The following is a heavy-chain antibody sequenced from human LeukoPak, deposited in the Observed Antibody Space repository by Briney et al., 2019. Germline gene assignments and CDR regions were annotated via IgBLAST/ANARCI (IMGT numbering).Heavy chain of an antibody. CDR3: ARESGFWSGYSSNAFDI. V-gene: IGHV4-59*01. Sequence: SETLSLTCTVSGGSINSYYWSWIRQPPGKGLEWIGYIHYSGSTNYNPSLKSRVTISVDTSKNQFSLKLSSVTAADTAVYYCARESGFWSGYSSNAFDIWGQGTMVTVSS. D-gene: IGHD3-3*01. CDR2: IHYSGST. J-gene: IGHJ3*02. CDR1: GGSINSYY.